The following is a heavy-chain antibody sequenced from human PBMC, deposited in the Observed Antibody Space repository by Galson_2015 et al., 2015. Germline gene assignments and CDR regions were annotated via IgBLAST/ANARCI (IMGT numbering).Heavy chain of an antibody. CDR3: ARSGSGTSYYYYYMDV. Sequence: SLRLSCAASGFTFRSYGMHWVRQAPGKGLEWEAVISFDGSNKYFPESLRGRFTISRDNPKNTLYLQMDSLRAEDTAVYYCARSGSGTSYYYYYMDVWGKGTTVTVSS. CDR2: ISFDGSNK. J-gene: IGHJ6*03. V-gene: IGHV3-30*03. D-gene: IGHD3-10*01. CDR1: GFTFRSYG.